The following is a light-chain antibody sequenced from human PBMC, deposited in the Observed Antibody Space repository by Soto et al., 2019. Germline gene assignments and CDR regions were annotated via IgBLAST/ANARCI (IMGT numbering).Light chain of an antibody. J-gene: IGKJ3*01. CDR2: AAS. V-gene: IGKV1-9*01. Sequence: IQLTQSPSSLSASIGDRVTITCRASQAISSYLAWYQQKPGAPPKLLIYAASTLQSWVPSRFSGSGSGTDFTLAINSLQPQDFATYSCQQLNTYPFAFGPRTKVDI. CDR1: QAISSY. CDR3: QQLNTYPFA.